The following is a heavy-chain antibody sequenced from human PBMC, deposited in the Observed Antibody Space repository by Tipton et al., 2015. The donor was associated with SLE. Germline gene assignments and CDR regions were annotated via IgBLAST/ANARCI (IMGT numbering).Heavy chain of an antibody. D-gene: IGHD3-22*01. J-gene: IGHJ4*02. Sequence: TLSLTCTVSGGSISSYYWSWIRQPPGKGLEWIGSIYYSGYTYYNPSLKSRVTISVDTSTNQFSLNLNSMTAADTAVYYCAKDHYYNSSGFPYYFDFWGQGTLVAVSS. CDR1: GGSISSYY. CDR2: IYYSGYT. CDR3: AKDHYYNSSGFPYYFDF. V-gene: IGHV4-59*12.